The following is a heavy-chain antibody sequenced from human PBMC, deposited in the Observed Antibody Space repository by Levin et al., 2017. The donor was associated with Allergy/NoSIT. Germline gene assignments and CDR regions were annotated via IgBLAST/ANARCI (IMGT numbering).Heavy chain of an antibody. V-gene: IGHV1-69*02. CDR2: IIPILGIA. CDR1: GGTFSSYT. Sequence: KISCKASGGTFSSYTISWVRQAPGQGLEWMGRIIPILGIANYAQKFQGRVTITADKSTSTAYMELSSLRSEDTAVYYCASEAADYYDSSGYYYGAFDIWGQGTMVTVSS. J-gene: IGHJ3*02. CDR3: ASEAADYYDSSGYYYGAFDI. D-gene: IGHD3-22*01.